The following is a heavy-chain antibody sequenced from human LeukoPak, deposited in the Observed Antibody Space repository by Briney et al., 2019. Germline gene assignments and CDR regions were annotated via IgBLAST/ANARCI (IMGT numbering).Heavy chain of an antibody. J-gene: IGHJ4*02. CDR2: IKSKTDGGTT. CDR3: TTDRLPEYYYGSGSYYGDY. V-gene: IGHV3-15*01. D-gene: IGHD3-10*01. Sequence: GGSLRLSCAASGFTFSNAWMSWVRQAPGKGLERVGRIKSKTDGGTTDYAAPVKGRFTISRDDSKNTLYLQMNSLKTEDTAVYYCTTDRLPEYYYGSGSYYGDYWGQGTLVTVSS. CDR1: GFTFSNAW.